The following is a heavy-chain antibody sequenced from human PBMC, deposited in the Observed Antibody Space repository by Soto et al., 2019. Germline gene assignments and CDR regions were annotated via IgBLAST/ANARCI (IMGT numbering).Heavy chain of an antibody. CDR3: AKGASTSVFAFNDY. D-gene: IGHD4-17*01. J-gene: IGHJ4*02. Sequence: EVQLVESGGGLVQPGRSLRLSCAASGFIFDEYAMHWVRQAPGKGLEWVSSISWNSGNIGYADSVKGRFTISRDNAKNSLSQLMNSVSGEDTAVYYCAKGASTSVFAFNDYWGQGTMVTVSS. V-gene: IGHV3-9*01. CDR1: GFIFDEYA. CDR2: ISWNSGNI.